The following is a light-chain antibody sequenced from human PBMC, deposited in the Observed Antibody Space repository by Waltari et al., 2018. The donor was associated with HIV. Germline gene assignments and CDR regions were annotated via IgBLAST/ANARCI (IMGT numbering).Light chain of an antibody. CDR3: SSYTSSSTLYVV. CDR2: DVS. Sequence: QSALTQPASVSGSPGQSITISCTGTSSDVGGYNYVSWYQQHPGKSPKLMIYDVSYRPSGVSNRFSGAKSGNTASLTISGLQAEDEADYYVSSYTSSSTLYVVFGGGTKLTVL. J-gene: IGLJ2*01. V-gene: IGLV2-14*01. CDR1: SSDVGGYNY.